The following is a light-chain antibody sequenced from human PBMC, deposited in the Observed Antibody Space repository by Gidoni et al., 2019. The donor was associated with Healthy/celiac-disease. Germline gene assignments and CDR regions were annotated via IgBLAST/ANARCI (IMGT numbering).Light chain of an antibody. CDR3: SSYTSSSTGV. J-gene: IGLJ2*01. CDR2: DVS. Sequence: QSALTQPASVSGSPGQSITISCTGTSSYVGGYNYVSWYQPNPGKAPKLMIYDVSNRPSGVSNRFSGSKSGNTASLTISGLQAEDEADYYCSSYTSSSTGVFGGGTKLTVL. CDR1: SSYVGGYNY. V-gene: IGLV2-14*03.